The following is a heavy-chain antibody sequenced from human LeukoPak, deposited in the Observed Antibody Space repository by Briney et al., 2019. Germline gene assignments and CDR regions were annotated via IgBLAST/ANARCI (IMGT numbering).Heavy chain of an antibody. CDR3: AKDEGRDWIDF. V-gene: IGHV4-59*12. CDR2: FHYSGST. D-gene: IGHD2-15*01. Sequence: SETLSLTCTVSGGSISSYYWNWIRQPPGEGLEWIGYFHYSGSTNYNPSLKSRVTISVDTSKNQFSLKLSSVTAADTAVFYCAKDEGRDWIDFWGQGSLVTVSS. J-gene: IGHJ4*02. CDR1: GGSISSYY.